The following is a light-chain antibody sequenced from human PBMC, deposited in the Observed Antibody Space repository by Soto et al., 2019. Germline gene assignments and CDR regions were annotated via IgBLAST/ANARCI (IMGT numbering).Light chain of an antibody. J-gene: IGLJ1*01. CDR3: SSSTSSNTFV. CDR2: EVI. Sequence: QSVLTQPASVSGAPGQSITISCTATNSDVNYVSWHQQHPGKAPKLMIYEVINRSSGVSTRFSGSKSGNTASLTISGLQAEDAADYYCSSSTSSNTFVFGTGTKLTVL. V-gene: IGLV2-14*01. CDR1: NSDVNY.